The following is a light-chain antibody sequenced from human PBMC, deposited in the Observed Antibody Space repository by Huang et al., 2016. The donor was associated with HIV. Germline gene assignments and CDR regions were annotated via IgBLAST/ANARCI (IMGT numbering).Light chain of an antibody. J-gene: IGKJ4*01. CDR2: YGS. CDR3: QQRSDWPLT. CDR1: QGVSNY. Sequence: IVLTQSPATLSLSPGERATLSCRASQGVSNYLAWYQHKPGQAPRLLIYYGSNRATGIPPRFSGSGSGTDFTLTISNLEPEDFAVYYCQQRSDWPLTFGGGTTVEIK. V-gene: IGKV3-11*01.